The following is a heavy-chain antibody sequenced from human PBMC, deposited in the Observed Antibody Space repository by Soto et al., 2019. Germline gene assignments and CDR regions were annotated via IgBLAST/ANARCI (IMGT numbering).Heavy chain of an antibody. CDR1: GFTFSSYG. CDR3: AKERSCQGKTDVFEI. Sequence: GGSLRLSCAASGFTFSSYGMHWVRQAPGKGLEWVAVIWDGGSNKYYADSVKGRFTISRDNSKDTLYLQMNSLRPEDTAVYYSAKERSCQGKTDVFEIWGQGTNVTVSS. D-gene: IGHD3-16*01. CDR2: IWDGGSNK. V-gene: IGHV3-33*06. J-gene: IGHJ3*02.